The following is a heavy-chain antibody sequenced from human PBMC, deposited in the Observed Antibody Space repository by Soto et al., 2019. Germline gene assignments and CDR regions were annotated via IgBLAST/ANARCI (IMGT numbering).Heavy chain of an antibody. CDR2: IIPIFGTA. V-gene: IGHV1-69*13. CDR1: GGTFSSYA. Sequence: SVKVSCKASGGTFSSYAISWVRQAPGQGLEWMGGIIPIFGTANYAQKFQGRVTNTADESTSTAYMELSSLRSEDTAVYYCARVSVGYYDSTAYYYYGMDVWGQRTTVTVSS. J-gene: IGHJ6*02. CDR3: ARVSVGYYDSTAYYYYGMDV. D-gene: IGHD3-22*01.